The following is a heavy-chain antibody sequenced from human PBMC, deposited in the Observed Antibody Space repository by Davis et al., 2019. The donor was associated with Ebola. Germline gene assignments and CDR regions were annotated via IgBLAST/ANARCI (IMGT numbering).Heavy chain of an antibody. J-gene: IGHJ2*01. V-gene: IGHV3-7*03. CDR3: ARGAKTTAYWYLDL. CDR2: IKQDGSEK. D-gene: IGHD4-11*01. Sequence: GESLKISCAASGFTFSSYWMSWVRQAPGKGLEWVANIKQDGSEKYYVDSVKGRFTISRDNAKNSLYLQMNSLRVEDTAVYYCARGAKTTAYWYLDLWGRGTLVTVSS. CDR1: GFTFSSYW.